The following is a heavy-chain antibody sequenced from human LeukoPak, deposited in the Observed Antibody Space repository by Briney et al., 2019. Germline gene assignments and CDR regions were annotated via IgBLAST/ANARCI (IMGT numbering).Heavy chain of an antibody. D-gene: IGHD5-12*01. J-gene: IGHJ4*02. Sequence: GGSLRLSCVASESTFSIYSMHWVRQAPGKGLEWVALTSSDESSKFYADSVKGRFTISRDNSKNTLFLQMDSLRLEDTAVYYCARAPGGSGYSCLNHWGQGTLVTVSS. CDR2: TSSDESSK. V-gene: IGHV3-30-3*01. CDR3: ARAPGGSGYSCLNH. CDR1: ESTFSIYS.